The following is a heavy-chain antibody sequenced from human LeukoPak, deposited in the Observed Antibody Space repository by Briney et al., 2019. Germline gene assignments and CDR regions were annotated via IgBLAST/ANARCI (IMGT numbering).Heavy chain of an antibody. CDR1: GYTFTSYG. CDR3: ARNTPYYYDSSGYYLN. D-gene: IGHD3-22*01. CDR2: ISAYKGNT. J-gene: IGHJ4*02. Sequence: ASVKVSCKASGYTFTSYGISWVRQAPGQGLEWMGWISAYKGNTNYAQKLQGRVTMATDTSTSTAYMELRSLRSDDTAVYYCARNTPYYYDSSGYYLNWGQGTLVTVSS. V-gene: IGHV1-18*01.